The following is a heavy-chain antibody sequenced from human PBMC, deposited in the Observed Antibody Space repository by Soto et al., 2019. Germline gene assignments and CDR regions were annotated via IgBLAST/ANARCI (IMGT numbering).Heavy chain of an antibody. D-gene: IGHD3-9*01. CDR3: ARGVRYFDWLLRY. J-gene: IGHJ4*02. CDR1: GGSISSYY. Sequence: QVQLQESGPGLVKPSETLSLTCTVSGGSISSYYWSWIRQPPGKGLEWIGYIYYSGSTNYNPSLMSRVTISVDTSKNQFSLKLSSVTAADTAVYYCARGVRYFDWLLRYWGQGTLVTVSS. V-gene: IGHV4-59*01. CDR2: IYYSGST.